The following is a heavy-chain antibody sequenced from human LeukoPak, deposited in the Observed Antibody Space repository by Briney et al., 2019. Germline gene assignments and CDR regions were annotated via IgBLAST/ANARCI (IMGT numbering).Heavy chain of an antibody. CDR2: VCYSGST. J-gene: IGHJ4*02. D-gene: IGHD3-16*01. V-gene: IGHV4-39*01. CDR3: ASLLG. CDR1: GGSISSSSYC. Sequence: SETLSLTCTVSGGSISSSSYCWGWIRQPPGKGLEWIGSVCYSGSTYYNLSLKSRVTISVDTSKNQFSLRLSSVTAADTAVYYCASLLGWGQGTLVTVSS.